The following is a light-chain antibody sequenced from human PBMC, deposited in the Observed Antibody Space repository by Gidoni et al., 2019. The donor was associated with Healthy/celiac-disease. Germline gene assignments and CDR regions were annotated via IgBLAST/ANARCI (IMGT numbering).Light chain of an antibody. CDR2: GKH. Sequence: SSELTQDPAVSLALGQTVRITCQGDSLRSYYASWYQQKPGQAPVLVIYGKHTRPSAIPDRFSGSSSGNTASLTITGAQAEDEADYYCNSRDSSGNPHVVFGGGTKLTVL. CDR1: SLRSYY. V-gene: IGLV3-19*01. J-gene: IGLJ2*01. CDR3: NSRDSSGNPHVV.